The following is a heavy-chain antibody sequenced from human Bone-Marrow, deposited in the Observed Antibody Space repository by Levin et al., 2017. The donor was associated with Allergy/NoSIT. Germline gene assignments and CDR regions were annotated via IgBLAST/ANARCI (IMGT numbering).Heavy chain of an antibody. J-gene: IGHJ2*01. CDR1: GFTLDTYE. CDR3: ARLYGWGYWYFDL. CDR2: ISSTGTTI. D-gene: IGHD6-19*01. V-gene: IGHV3-48*03. Sequence: GESLKISCAASGFTLDTYEMNWVRQAPGKGLEWISYISSTGTTINYADSVKGRFTISRDNAKNSLYLQMDSLSAEDTAVYYCARLYGWGYWYFDLWGRGTQVTVSS.